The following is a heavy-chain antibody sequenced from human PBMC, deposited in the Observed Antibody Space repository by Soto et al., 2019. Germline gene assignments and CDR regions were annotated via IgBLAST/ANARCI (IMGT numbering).Heavy chain of an antibody. CDR1: GDSISRSHW. D-gene: IGHD3-22*01. CDR2: ISHSGIT. J-gene: IGHJ4*02. V-gene: IGHV4-4*02. Sequence: QVQLQESGPGLVRPSGALSVTCAVSGDSISRSHWWSWVRQSPGEGLEWIGEISHSGITNYNPSLKSRVTISGDKSKNQLSLKLTSVTAADPAVYYCARVRYDRSGFDHWGQGTLVSVSS. CDR3: ARVRYDRSGFDH.